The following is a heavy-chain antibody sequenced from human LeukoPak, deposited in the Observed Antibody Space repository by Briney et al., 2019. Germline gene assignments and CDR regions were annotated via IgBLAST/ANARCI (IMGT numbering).Heavy chain of an antibody. Sequence: GGSLRLSCTASGFSFLAYSMGWVRHSPVKGLEWVAVISGVGNRAYYADSVKGRFTISRDNSETTLFLQMDSLRAEDTAMYYCTRDPRGFQYYNGSTWGQGTLVTVSS. D-gene: IGHD3-10*01. V-gene: IGHV3-23*01. CDR2: ISGVGNRA. CDR1: GFSFLAYS. J-gene: IGHJ4*02. CDR3: TRDPRGFQYYNGST.